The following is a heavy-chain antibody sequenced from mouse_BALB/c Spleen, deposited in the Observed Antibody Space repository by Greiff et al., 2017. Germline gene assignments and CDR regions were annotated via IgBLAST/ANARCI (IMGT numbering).Heavy chain of an antibody. CDR3: ARGKYYADY. CDR1: GFAFSSYD. CDR2: ISSGGGST. D-gene: IGHD1-1*01. Sequence: EVQRVESGGGLVKPGGSLKLSCAASGFAFSSYDMSWVRQTPEKRLEWVAYISSGGGSTYYPDTVKGRFTISRDNAKNTLYLQMSSLKSEDTAMYYCARGKYYADYWGQGTTLTVSS. J-gene: IGHJ2*01. V-gene: IGHV5-12-1*01.